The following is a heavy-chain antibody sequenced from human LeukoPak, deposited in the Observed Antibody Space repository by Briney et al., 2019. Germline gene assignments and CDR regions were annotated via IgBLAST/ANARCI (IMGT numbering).Heavy chain of an antibody. D-gene: IGHD2-2*02. CDR3: TYCSSTSCYKGHMDV. J-gene: IGHJ6*03. V-gene: IGHV4-34*01. CDR2: INHSGST. Sequence: SETLSLTCAVYGGSFSDYYWSWIRQPPGKGLEWIGEINHSGSTNYNPSLKSRVTISVDTSKNQFSLKLSSVTAADTAVYYCTYCSSTSCYKGHMDVWGIGTTVTVSS. CDR1: GGSFSDYY.